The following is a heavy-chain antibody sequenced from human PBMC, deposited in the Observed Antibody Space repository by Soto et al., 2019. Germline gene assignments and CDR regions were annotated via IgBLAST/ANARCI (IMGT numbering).Heavy chain of an antibody. Sequence: QVQLQQWGAGLLKPSETLSLTCAVYGGSFSGYYWSWIRQPPGKGLEWIGEINHSGSTNYNPSLTSRVTISVDTSKNQFSLKLSSVTAADTAVYYCARPTWGYCSGGSCYSFDYWGQGTLVTVSS. CDR3: ARPTWGYCSGGSCYSFDY. J-gene: IGHJ4*02. V-gene: IGHV4-34*01. D-gene: IGHD2-15*01. CDR2: INHSGST. CDR1: GGSFSGYY.